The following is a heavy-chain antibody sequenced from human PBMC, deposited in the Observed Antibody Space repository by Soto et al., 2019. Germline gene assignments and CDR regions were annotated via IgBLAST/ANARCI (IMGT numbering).Heavy chain of an antibody. CDR3: ARRSSSWYFDY. V-gene: IGHV3-23*01. J-gene: IGHJ4*02. D-gene: IGHD6-13*01. Sequence: EVQLLESGGGLVQPGGSLRLSCAASGFTFSSYAMNWVRQAPGKGLEWVSVISGSGGSTYYADSVKGRFTISRDKSKNTRYLQMNSLRAEDTAVYDCARRSSSWYFDYWGQGTLVTVSS. CDR2: ISGSGGST. CDR1: GFTFSSYA.